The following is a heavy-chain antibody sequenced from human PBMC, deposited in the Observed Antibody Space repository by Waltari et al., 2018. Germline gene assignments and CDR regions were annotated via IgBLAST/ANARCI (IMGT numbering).Heavy chain of an antibody. CDR1: GFTFDDYG. CDR2: INWNGGAT. D-gene: IGHD6-19*01. J-gene: IGHJ4*02. CDR3: ARGYSSGWYWACDY. V-gene: IGHV3-20*04. Sequence: EVQLVESGGGGIRPGGSLRLSCAASGFTFDDYGMSWVRQAQGKGLEWVSGINWNGGATGYADSVKGRFTISKDDGKNSLYLQMNSLRVEDTALYYCARGYSSGWYWACDYWGQGTLVTVSS.